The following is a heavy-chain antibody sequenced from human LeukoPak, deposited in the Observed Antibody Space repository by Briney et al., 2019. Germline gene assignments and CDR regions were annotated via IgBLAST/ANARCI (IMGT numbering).Heavy chain of an antibody. CDR1: GYTFTGYY. V-gene: IGHV1-2*02. J-gene: IGHJ3*02. CDR2: INPNSGGT. Sequence: GASVKVSCKASGYTFTGYYMHWVRQAPGQGLEWMGWINPNSGGTNYAQKFRGRVTMTRDTSISTAYMELSRLRSDDTAVYYCATGQYYYDSSGHTQWNAFDIWGQGTMVTVSS. CDR3: ATGQYYYDSSGHTQWNAFDI. D-gene: IGHD3-22*01.